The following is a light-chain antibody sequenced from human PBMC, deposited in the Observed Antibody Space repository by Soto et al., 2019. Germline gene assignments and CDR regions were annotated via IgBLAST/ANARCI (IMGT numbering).Light chain of an antibody. Sequence: DIQMTQSPSSLSASVGDRVTISCRSSQHISTYLNWYQQKPGKAPKLLIYDVPNLESGVPSRFSGSGSGTEFTLIISSLQSDDFATYYCQEYSSYWTFGQGTKVDIK. CDR2: DVP. CDR3: QEYSSYWT. J-gene: IGKJ1*01. V-gene: IGKV1-5*01. CDR1: QHISTY.